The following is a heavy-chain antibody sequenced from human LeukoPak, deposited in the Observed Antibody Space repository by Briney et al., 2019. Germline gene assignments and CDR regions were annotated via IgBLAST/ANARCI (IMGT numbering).Heavy chain of an antibody. V-gene: IGHV1-2*02. CDR1: GYTFTSYG. D-gene: IGHD4-17*01. CDR2: INPNSDST. Sequence: ASVKVSCKASGYTFTSYGISWVRQAPGQGLEWMGWINPNSDSTDYAQRFQGRVTMTRDTSISTVYMELNRLRSDDTAVYYCARGIYGDYAKNYMDVWGKGTTVIVSS. J-gene: IGHJ6*03. CDR3: ARGIYGDYAKNYMDV.